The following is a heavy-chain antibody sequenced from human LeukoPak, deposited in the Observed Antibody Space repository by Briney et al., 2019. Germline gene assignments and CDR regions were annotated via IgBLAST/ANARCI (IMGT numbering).Heavy chain of an antibody. Sequence: PGRSLRLSCAASGFTFDDYAMSWFRQAPGKGLEWVGFIRGKPCGGTTEYAASVQGRFTISRDDSESTTYLQLNSLKTEDTAVYYCTRGSDTIFGVARDGFDSWGQGTLVTVSS. CDR2: IRGKPCGGTT. CDR3: TRGSDTIFGVARDGFDS. CDR1: GFTFDDYA. J-gene: IGHJ4*02. D-gene: IGHD3-3*01. V-gene: IGHV3-49*03.